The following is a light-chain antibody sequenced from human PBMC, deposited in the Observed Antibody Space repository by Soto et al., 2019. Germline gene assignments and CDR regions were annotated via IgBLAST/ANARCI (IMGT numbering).Light chain of an antibody. CDR1: QSISSW. CDR2: DAS. V-gene: IGKV1-5*01. CDR3: QKYNSYSYWT. J-gene: IGKJ1*01. Sequence: DIQMTQSPSTLSASVGDRVTITCRASQSISSWLAWYQQKPGKAPKLLIYDASSLESGVPSRFSGSGSGTEFTLTISRLQPDDFATYYCQKYNSYSYWTFGQGTKVDIK.